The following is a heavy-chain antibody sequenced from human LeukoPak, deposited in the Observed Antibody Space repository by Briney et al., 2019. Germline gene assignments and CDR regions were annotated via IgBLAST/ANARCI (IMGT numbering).Heavy chain of an antibody. CDR1: GYTLTELS. CDR3: ATKGLVPAPRYNWFDP. V-gene: IGHV1-24*01. D-gene: IGHD2-2*01. J-gene: IGHJ5*02. CDR2: FDPEDGET. Sequence: ASVKVSCKVSGYTLTELSMHWVRQDPGKGLEWMGGFDPEDGETIYAQKFQGRVTMTEDTSTDTAYMELSSLRSEDTAVYYCATKGLVPAPRYNWFDPCGQGTLVTVSS.